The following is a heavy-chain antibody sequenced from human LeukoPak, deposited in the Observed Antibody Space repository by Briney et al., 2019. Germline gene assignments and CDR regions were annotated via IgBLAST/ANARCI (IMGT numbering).Heavy chain of an antibody. V-gene: IGHV4-59*01. CDR2: IYHSGST. CDR1: GGSISTYY. CDR3: ARGGGYASPIGY. Sequence: PSETLSLTCTLSGGSISTYYWSWIRQPPGKGLEWLGYIYHSGSTNYNPSLKSRVAISVDTSKNQFSLKLSSVTAADTAVYYCARGGGYASPIGYWGQGALVTVSS. D-gene: IGHD5-12*01. J-gene: IGHJ4*02.